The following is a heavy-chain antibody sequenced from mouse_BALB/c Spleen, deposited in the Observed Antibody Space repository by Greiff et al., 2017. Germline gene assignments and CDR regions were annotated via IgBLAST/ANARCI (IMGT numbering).Heavy chain of an antibody. D-gene: IGHD2-1*01. CDR3: APHGNPYAMDY. CDR1: GFNIKDTY. V-gene: IGHV14-3*02. CDR2: IDPANGNT. J-gene: IGHJ4*01. Sequence: VQLQQSGAELVKPGASVKLSCTASGFNIKDTYMHWVKQRPEQGLEWIGRIDPANGNTKYDPKFQGKATITADTSSNTAYLQLSSLTSEDTAVYYCAPHGNPYAMDYWGQGTSVTVSS.